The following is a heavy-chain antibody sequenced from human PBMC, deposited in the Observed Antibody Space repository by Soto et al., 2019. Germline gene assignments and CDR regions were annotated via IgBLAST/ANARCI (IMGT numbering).Heavy chain of an antibody. J-gene: IGHJ4*02. CDR3: XXXXXFXXXVWGSYRSAFDY. D-gene: IGHD3-16*02. Sequence: GGSLRLSCAASGFTFSSYGMHWVRQAAGKGPEWVAVVWNDGNTKYYADSVKGRFTISRDNSKNTVYLQMNNLRAEDTAVYYXXXXXXFXXXVWGSYRSAFDYWGRGTLVTVSS. CDR1: GFTFSSYG. CDR2: VWNDGNTK. V-gene: IGHV3-33*01.